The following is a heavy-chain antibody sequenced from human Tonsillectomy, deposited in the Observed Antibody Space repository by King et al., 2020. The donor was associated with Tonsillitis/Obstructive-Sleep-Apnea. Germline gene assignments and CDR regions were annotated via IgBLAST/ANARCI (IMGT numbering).Heavy chain of an antibody. CDR2: IIPILDIT. CDR1: GGTFSNYA. CDR3: ARDRDRSNYYYYYGMDG. V-gene: IGHV1-69*10. Sequence: QLVQSGAEVKKPGSSVKVSCKASGGTFSNYAISWVRQAPGQGLEWMGGIIPILDITNYAQKFQGRVTINADKSTSTAYMELSSLRSEDTAVYYCARDRDRSNYYYYYGMDGWGQGTTVTVSS. J-gene: IGHJ6*02. D-gene: IGHD3-22*01.